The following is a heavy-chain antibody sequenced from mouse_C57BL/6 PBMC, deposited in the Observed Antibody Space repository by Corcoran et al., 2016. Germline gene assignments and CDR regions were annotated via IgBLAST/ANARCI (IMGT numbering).Heavy chain of an antibody. CDR1: GYTFTDYY. D-gene: IGHD4-1*01. V-gene: IGHV1-26*01. CDR2: INPDNGGT. J-gene: IGHJ2*01. CDR3: ALTGTAHY. Sequence: EVQLQQSGPELVKPGTSVKISCKASGYTFTDYYINWVKQSHGKSLEWVGEINPDNGGTSYNQKFKDKATLTVDKSSSTAYMELRSLTSADSAVYYCALTGTAHYWGQGTTLTVSS.